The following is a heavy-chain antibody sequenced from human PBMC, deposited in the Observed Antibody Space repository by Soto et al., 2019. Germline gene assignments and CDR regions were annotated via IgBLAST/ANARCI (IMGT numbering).Heavy chain of an antibody. J-gene: IGHJ4*02. D-gene: IGHD3-22*01. CDR3: ASGVQDDSSGYYLFDY. CDR1: GGTFSSYA. CDR2: IIPIFGTA. V-gene: IGHV1-69*13. Sequence: GASVKVSCKASGGTFSSYAISWVRQAPGQGLEWMGGIIPIFGTANYAQKFQGRVTITADESTSTAYMELSSLRSEDTAVYYCASGVQDDSSGYYLFDYWGQGTLVTVSS.